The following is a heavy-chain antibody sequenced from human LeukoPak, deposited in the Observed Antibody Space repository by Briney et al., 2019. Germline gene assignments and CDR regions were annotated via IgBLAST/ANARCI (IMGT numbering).Heavy chain of an antibody. D-gene: IGHD5-12*01. V-gene: IGHV4-31*03. CDR3: AREIRIVATIYFDY. CDR1: GGSISSGGYY. J-gene: IGHJ4*02. CDR2: IYYSGST. Sequence: PSETLSLTCTVSGGSISSGGYYWSWIRQHPGKGLEWIGYIYYSGSTYYNPSLKSRVTISVDTSKNQFSLKLSSVTAADTAVYYCAREIRIVATIYFDYWGQGTLVTVSS.